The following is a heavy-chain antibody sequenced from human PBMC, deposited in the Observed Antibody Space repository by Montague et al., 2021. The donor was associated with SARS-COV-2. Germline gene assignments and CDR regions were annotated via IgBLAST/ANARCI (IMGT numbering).Heavy chain of an antibody. J-gene: IGHJ4*02. V-gene: IGHV4-4*02. Sequence: SETRSLICAVSGASVSSINWWSWVRQPPGRGLEWIAEIHHTGITNFNPSLRSRVSISLDSSKNQLSLTRVSVTAADTAIYYCASHPVFQQLYSWGQGTLVSVSS. CDR1: GASVSSINW. CDR3: ASHPVFQQLYS. CDR2: IHHTGIT. D-gene: IGHD6-13*01.